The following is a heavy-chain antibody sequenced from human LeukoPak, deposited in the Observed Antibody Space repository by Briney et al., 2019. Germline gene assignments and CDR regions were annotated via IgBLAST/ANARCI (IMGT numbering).Heavy chain of an antibody. CDR2: INNSGNT. J-gene: IGHJ3*02. D-gene: IGHD2-2*01. CDR3: ARGYCSSTSCFDAFDI. V-gene: IGHV4-34*01. CDR1: GGSFSGYY. Sequence: SETLSLTCAVYGGSFSGYYWSWIRQPPGKGLEWIGEINNSGNTNYSPSLKSRVTISIDTSKNQFSLKLSSVTAADTAVYYCARGYCSSTSCFDAFDIWGQGTMVTVSS.